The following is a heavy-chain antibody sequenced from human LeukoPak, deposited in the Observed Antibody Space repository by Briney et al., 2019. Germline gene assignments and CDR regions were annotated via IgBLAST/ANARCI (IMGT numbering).Heavy chain of an antibody. CDR2: INPNSGGT. D-gene: IGHD2-2*02. CDR3: ARSRRIVVVPAAIGQNNWFDP. V-gene: IGHV1-2*02. CDR1: GYTFTGYY. J-gene: IGHJ5*02. Sequence: ASVTVSCKASGYTFTGYYMHRVRQAPGQGLGWMGWINPNSGGTNYAQKFQGRVTVTRDTSISTAYMELSRLRSDDTAVYYCARSRRIVVVPAAIGQNNWFDPWGQGTLVTVSS.